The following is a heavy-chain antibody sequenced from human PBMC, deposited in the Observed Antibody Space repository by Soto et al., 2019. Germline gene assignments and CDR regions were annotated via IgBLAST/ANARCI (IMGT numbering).Heavy chain of an antibody. CDR2: ISWNSGSI. CDR1: GFTFDDYA. V-gene: IGHV3-9*01. CDR3: AKGIAAAGSDY. Sequence: SLRLSCAASGFTFDDYAMHWVRQAPGKGLEWVSGISWNSGSIGYADSVKGRFTISRDNAKNSLYLQMSSLRAEDTALYYCAKGIAAAGSDYWGQGTLVNVSS. D-gene: IGHD6-13*01. J-gene: IGHJ4*02.